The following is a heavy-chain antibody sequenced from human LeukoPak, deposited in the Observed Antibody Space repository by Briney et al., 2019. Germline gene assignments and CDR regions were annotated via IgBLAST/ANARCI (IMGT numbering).Heavy chain of an antibody. CDR3: ARDSPLTTVTTFPYWYFDL. CDR1: GDSVSSNSAA. V-gene: IGHV6-1*01. Sequence: SQTLSLTCAISGDSVSSNSAAWNWIRQSPLRGLDWLGRTYYRSKWYNDYAVSVKSRITINPDTSKNQFSLQLNSVTPEDTAVYYCARDSPLTTVTTFPYWYFDLWGRGTLVTVSS. CDR2: TYYRSKWYN. D-gene: IGHD4-17*01. J-gene: IGHJ2*01.